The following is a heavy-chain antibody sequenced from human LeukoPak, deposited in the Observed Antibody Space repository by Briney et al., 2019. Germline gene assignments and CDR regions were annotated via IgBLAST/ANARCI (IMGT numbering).Heavy chain of an antibody. CDR1: GFTFSSYA. CDR3: ARDTGTDYFDY. D-gene: IGHD2-8*02. Sequence: PGGSLRLFCAASGFTFSSYAMHWGRQAPGKGLEWVAVISYDGSNKYYADSVKGRFTISRDNSKNTLYLQMNSLRAEDTAVYYCARDTGTDYFDYWGQGTLVTVSS. J-gene: IGHJ4*02. V-gene: IGHV3-30-3*01. CDR2: ISYDGSNK.